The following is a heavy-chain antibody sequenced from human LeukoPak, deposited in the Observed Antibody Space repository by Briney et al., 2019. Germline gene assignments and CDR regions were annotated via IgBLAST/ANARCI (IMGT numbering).Heavy chain of an antibody. D-gene: IGHD1-1*01. CDR1: GGSISSGGYY. CDR3: ARDPTSSGAFDI. Sequence: SETLSLTCTVSGGSISSGGYYWSWIRQHPGKGLEWIGYIYYSGSTYYNPSLKSRVTISVDTSKNQFSLKLSSVTAADTAVYYCARDPTSSGAFDIWGQGTMVTVSS. J-gene: IGHJ3*02. CDR2: IYYSGST. V-gene: IGHV4-31*03.